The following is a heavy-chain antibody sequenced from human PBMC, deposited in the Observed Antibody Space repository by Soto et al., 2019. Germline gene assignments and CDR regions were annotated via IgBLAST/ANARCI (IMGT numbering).Heavy chain of an antibody. Sequence: EVQLLESGGGLARPGGALRLCCTASGFTFSSYAMTWVRQAPGKGLAWVSGISGSGGTTHYTDAVKGRFTVSRDNSNNTVCLQMNSLRVEDTAVYYCARGQGIVMFPVPAGIVNRPKPTGFDYWGQGTLVTVST. V-gene: IGHV3-23*01. CDR3: ARGQGIVMFPVPAGIVNRPKPTGFDY. CDR1: GFTFSSYA. CDR2: ISGSGGTT. D-gene: IGHD2-15*01. J-gene: IGHJ4*02.